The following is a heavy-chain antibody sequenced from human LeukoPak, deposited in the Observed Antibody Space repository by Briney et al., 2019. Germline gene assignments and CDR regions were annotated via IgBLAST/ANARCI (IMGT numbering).Heavy chain of an antibody. CDR3: ARPGVGAIYYFDS. V-gene: IGHV5-51*01. D-gene: IGHD1-26*01. J-gene: IGHJ4*02. CDR2: IYPPDSDT. CDR1: GYTFTSYG. Sequence: KVSCKASGYTFTSYGISWVRQAPGQGLEWMGIIYPPDSDTKYSPSFRGQVTMSVDESTDTAYLQWNSLKASDTAMYYCARPGVGAIYYFDSWGQGTLVTVSS.